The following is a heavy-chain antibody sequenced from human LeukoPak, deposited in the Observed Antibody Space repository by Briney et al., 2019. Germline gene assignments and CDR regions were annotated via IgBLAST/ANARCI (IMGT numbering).Heavy chain of an antibody. Sequence: GGSLRLSCAASGFTFSSYSMNWVRQAPGKGLEWVSSISSSSSYTYYADSVKGRFTISRDNAKNSLYLQMNSLRAEDTAVYYCARDKTSYYGSGSSSDWGQGTLVTVSS. D-gene: IGHD3-10*01. CDR3: ARDKTSYYGSGSSSD. CDR1: GFTFSSYS. V-gene: IGHV3-21*01. CDR2: ISSSSSYT. J-gene: IGHJ4*02.